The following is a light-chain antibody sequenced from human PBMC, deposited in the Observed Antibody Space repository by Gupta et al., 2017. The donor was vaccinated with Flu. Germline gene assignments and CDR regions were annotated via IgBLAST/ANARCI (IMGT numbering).Light chain of an antibody. Sequence: TSSDVGGFNYVSWYQQHPGKAPKLMIYEVSKRPSGVPDRFSGSKSGNTASLTVSGLQADDEADFYCASYAGSNSWVFGRGTKLTVL. V-gene: IGLV2-8*01. CDR2: EVS. CDR3: ASYAGSNSWV. CDR1: SSDVGGFNY. J-gene: IGLJ2*01.